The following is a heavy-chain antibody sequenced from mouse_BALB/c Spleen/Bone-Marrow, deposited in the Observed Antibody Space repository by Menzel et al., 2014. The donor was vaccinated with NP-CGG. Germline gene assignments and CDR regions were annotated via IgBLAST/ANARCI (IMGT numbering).Heavy chain of an antibody. V-gene: IGHV1S135*01. CDR1: GYSFTGYN. Sequence: VQLKESGPELEKPGASVKVSCKASGYSFTGYNMNWVKQSNGKSLEWIGNIDPYYGGTSYNQKFKGKATLTVDKSSSTAYMQLKSLTSEDSAVYYCAFTTVVEPAWLAYWGQGTLVTVSA. J-gene: IGHJ3*01. CDR2: IDPYYGGT. D-gene: IGHD1-1*01. CDR3: AFTTVVEPAWLAY.